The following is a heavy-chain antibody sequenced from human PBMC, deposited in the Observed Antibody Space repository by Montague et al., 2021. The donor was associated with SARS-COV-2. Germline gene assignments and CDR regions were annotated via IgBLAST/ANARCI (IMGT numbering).Heavy chain of an antibody. D-gene: IGHD3-16*01. V-gene: IGHV4-39*01. CDR2: INNSGST. J-gene: IGHJ5*02. Sequence: SETLSLTCTVSGGSTSSSSYYWGWIRQPPGKGLEWIANINNSGSTYYNPSLKSRVTISVDTSKNQVSLNLNSVTAADTATYYCARHDITWYFGPWGQGTLVTVSS. CDR1: GGSTSSSSYY. CDR3: ARHDITWYFGP.